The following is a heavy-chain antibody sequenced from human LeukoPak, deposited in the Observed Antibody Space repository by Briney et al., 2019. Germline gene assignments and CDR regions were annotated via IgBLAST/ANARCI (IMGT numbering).Heavy chain of an antibody. V-gene: IGHV1-18*01. CDR1: GYTFTSYG. D-gene: IGHD1-26*01. Sequence: ASVKVSCKASGYTFTSYGIGWVRQAPGQGLEWMGWISAYNGNTNYAQKLQGRVTMTIDTSTSTAYMELRSLRSDDTAVYYCARDAIMGGSYWVLWSQGSLVTVSS. CDR2: ISAYNGNT. J-gene: IGHJ4*02. CDR3: ARDAIMGGSYWVL.